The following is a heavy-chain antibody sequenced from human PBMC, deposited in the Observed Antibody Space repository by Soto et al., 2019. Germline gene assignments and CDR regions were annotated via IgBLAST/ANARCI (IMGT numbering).Heavy chain of an antibody. CDR1: GGSISSRNYY. CDR3: AGHFYDGSGFYYLGHAFDI. D-gene: IGHD3-22*01. CDR2: IYYRGST. V-gene: IGHV4-39*01. Sequence: LSLTCTVSGGSISSRNYYWGWIRQPPGKGLEWIGSIYYRGSTYYNPSLKSRITISVDTSKNQFSLKLSSVTAADTAVYYCAGHFYDGSGFYYLGHAFDIWGQGTMVTVSS. J-gene: IGHJ3*02.